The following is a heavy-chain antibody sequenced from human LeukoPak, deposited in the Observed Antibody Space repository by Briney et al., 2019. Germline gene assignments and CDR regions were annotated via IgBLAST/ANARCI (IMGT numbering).Heavy chain of an antibody. J-gene: IGHJ3*02. D-gene: IGHD1-14*01. CDR1: GGSLSSFY. CDR3: ARTPGVDAFDI. CDR2: IYSSGST. Sequence: PSETLSLTCTVSGGSLSSFYWSWIRQPAGKGLEWIGRIYSSGSTNYNPSLKSRVTMSRDTSKNQISLKVNSVTAADTAVYYCARTPGVDAFDIWGQGTMVTVSS. V-gene: IGHV4-4*07.